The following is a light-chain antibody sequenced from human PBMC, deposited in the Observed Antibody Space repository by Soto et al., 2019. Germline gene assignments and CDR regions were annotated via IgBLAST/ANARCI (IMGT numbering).Light chain of an antibody. CDR2: DVS. V-gene: IGLV2-14*01. CDR3: SLYTRSITLYV. Sequence: QSALTQPASVSGSPGQSITISCTGTSSDVGGYNYVSWYQQHPGKAPKLMIYDVSNRPSGVSNRFSCSKSGNTAFLTISGLQAEDEADCYCSLYTRSITLYVFGTGTQLTVL. J-gene: IGLJ1*01. CDR1: SSDVGGYNY.